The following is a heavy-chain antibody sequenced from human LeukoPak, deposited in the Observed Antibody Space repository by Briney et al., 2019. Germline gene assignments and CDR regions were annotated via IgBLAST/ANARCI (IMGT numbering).Heavy chain of an antibody. J-gene: IGHJ4*02. D-gene: IGHD1-14*01. CDR3: TRVSIAWANLYFDY. CDR1: GYTFTDYY. V-gene: IGHV1-2*02. CDR2: INPNTGDT. Sequence: ASVKVSCKASGYTFTDYYIHWVRQAPGQGLELMGRINPNTGDTNYAQKFQGRVTMTGDASINTASMELTSLTSGDTAVYYCTRVSIAWANLYFDYWGQGTLVTVSS.